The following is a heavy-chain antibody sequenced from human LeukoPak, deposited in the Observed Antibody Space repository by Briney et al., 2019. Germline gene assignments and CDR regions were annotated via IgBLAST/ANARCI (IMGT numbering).Heavy chain of an antibody. CDR3: ARAEYCGGDCYYRGDQTAFDY. Sequence: PGGSLRLSCAASGFTFSDYYMSWIRQAPGKGLEWVSYISSSGSTIYYADSVKGRFTISRDNAKSSLYLQMNSLRAEDTAVYYCARAEYCGGDCYYRGDQTAFDYWGQGTLVTVSS. CDR1: GFTFSDYY. D-gene: IGHD2-21*02. V-gene: IGHV3-11*01. J-gene: IGHJ4*02. CDR2: ISSSGSTI.